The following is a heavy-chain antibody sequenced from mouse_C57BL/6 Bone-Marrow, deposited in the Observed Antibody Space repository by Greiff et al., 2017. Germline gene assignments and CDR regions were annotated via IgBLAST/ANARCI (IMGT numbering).Heavy chain of an antibody. CDR1: GYAFTSSW. CDR3: ARSYSDSAPCDV. J-gene: IGHJ1*03. D-gene: IGHD2-12*01. V-gene: IGHV1-82*01. CDR2: INPGDGDT. Sequence: VKLVESGPELVKPGASVKISCKASGYAFTSSWMHWVKPRPGKGLEWIGQINPGDGDTNYTGKFKGTATLTADKSSSTAYMQLISLTSDDSSVYYCARSYSDSAPCDVWGTGTTVTVSS.